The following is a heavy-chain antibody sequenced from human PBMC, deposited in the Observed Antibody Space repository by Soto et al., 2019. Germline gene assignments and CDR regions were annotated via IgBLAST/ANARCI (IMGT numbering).Heavy chain of an antibody. CDR2: ISYDGSNK. D-gene: IGHD4-17*01. V-gene: IGHV3-30-3*01. J-gene: IGHJ4*02. Sequence: QVQLVESGGGVVQPGRSLRLSCAASGFTFSSYAMHWVRQAPGKGLEWVAVISYDGSNKYYADSVKGRFTISRDSSKNTLYVQMNSLRAEETAVYYCARADYGGDYFDYWGQGTLVTVSS. CDR3: ARADYGGDYFDY. CDR1: GFTFSSYA.